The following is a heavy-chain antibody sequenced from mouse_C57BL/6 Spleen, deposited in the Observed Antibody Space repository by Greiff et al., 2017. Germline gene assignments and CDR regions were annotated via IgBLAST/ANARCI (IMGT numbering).Heavy chain of an antibody. V-gene: IGHV1-42*01. CDR1: GYSFTGYY. Sequence: VQLKESGPELVKPGASVKISCKASGYSFTGYYMNWVKQSPEKSLEWIGEINPSTGGTTYNQTFKTKATLTVDRSSSTAYMQLKSLTSEDSAVYYCASTTVVATEKWFAYWGQGTLVTVSA. CDR2: INPSTGGT. CDR3: ASTTVVATEKWFAY. J-gene: IGHJ3*01. D-gene: IGHD1-1*01.